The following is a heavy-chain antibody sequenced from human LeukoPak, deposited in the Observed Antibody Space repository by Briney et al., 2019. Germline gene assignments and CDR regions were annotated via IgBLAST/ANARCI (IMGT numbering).Heavy chain of an antibody. J-gene: IGHJ3*02. V-gene: IGHV1-2*02. CDR1: GYTFTGYY. CDR2: INPNSGGT. Sequence: GSVKVSCKASGYTFTGYYMHWVRQAPGQGLEWMGWINPNSGGTNYAQKFQGRVTMTRDTSISTAYMELSRLRSDDTAVYYCARQGGSYYGAFDIWGQGTMVTVSS. CDR3: ARQGGSYYGAFDI. D-gene: IGHD1-26*01.